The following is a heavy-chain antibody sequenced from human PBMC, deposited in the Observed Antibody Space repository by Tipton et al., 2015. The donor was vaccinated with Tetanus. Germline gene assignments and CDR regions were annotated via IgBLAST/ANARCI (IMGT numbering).Heavy chain of an antibody. J-gene: IGHJ5*02. V-gene: IGHV3-30*03. CDR1: GLTFSTSG. Sequence: SLRLSCAVSGLTFSTSGYHWVRQAPGKGLETVAVISYDGTKEDYADSMKGRCSISRDNSKSTLYLQMNSLTLEDTAVYYCARAPGLLIDLWGQGTLVSVSS. D-gene: IGHD3-10*01. CDR3: ARAPGLLIDL. CDR2: ISYDGTKE.